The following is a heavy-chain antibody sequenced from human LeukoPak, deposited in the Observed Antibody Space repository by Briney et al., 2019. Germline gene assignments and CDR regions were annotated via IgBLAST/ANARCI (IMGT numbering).Heavy chain of an antibody. Sequence: PSETLSLTCTVSGGSISSYYWSWIRQPPGKGLEWIGSIYYSGSTYYNPSLKSRVTISVDTSKNQFSLKLSSVTAADTAVYYCARASGIAVAGTPPLYYYFDYWGQGTLVTVSS. D-gene: IGHD6-19*01. J-gene: IGHJ4*02. CDR3: ARASGIAVAGTPPLYYYFDY. CDR1: GGSISSYY. V-gene: IGHV4-59*12. CDR2: IYYSGST.